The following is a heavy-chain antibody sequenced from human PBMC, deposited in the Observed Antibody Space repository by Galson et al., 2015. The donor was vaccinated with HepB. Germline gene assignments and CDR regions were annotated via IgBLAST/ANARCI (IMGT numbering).Heavy chain of an antibody. CDR3: ARDLFGPIQLWPRHGMDV. V-gene: IGHV3-30*04. CDR2: ISYDGSNK. CDR1: GFTFSSYA. D-gene: IGHD5-18*01. J-gene: IGHJ6*02. Sequence: SLRLSCAASGFTFSSYAMHWFRQAPGKGLEWVAVISYDGSNKYYADYVKGRFTISRDNSKNTLYLQMNSLRAEDTAVYYCARDLFGPIQLWPRHGMDVWGQGTTVTVSS.